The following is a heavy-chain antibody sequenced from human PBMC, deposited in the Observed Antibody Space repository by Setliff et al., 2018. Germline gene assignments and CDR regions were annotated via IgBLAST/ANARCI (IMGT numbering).Heavy chain of an antibody. J-gene: IGHJ4*02. D-gene: IGHD3-10*01. CDR1: GYTFTIYY. Sequence: ASVKVSCKASGYTFTIYYMHWVRQAPGQGLEWMGIINPSGGNTNYAQKFQGRVTMTSDTSTSTVYMELSSLRSEDTALYYCARGLSDYYYESGSFPILGYWGQGTLVTVSS. V-gene: IGHV1-46*01. CDR2: INPSGGNT. CDR3: ARGLSDYYYESGSFPILGY.